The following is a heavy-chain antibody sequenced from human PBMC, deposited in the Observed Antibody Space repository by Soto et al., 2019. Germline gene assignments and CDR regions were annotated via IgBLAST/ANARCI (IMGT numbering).Heavy chain of an antibody. J-gene: IGHJ6*02. V-gene: IGHV4-4*07. CDR2: IYTSGST. Sequence: SETLSLTCTVSGGSISSYYWSWIRQPAGKGLEWIGRIYTSGSTNYNPSLKSRVTMSVDTSKNQFSLKLSSVTAADTAVYYCARDLLGYCSSTSCRWDYYYYYGMDVWGQGTTVTVSS. CDR1: GGSISSYY. CDR3: ARDLLGYCSSTSCRWDYYYYYGMDV. D-gene: IGHD2-2*01.